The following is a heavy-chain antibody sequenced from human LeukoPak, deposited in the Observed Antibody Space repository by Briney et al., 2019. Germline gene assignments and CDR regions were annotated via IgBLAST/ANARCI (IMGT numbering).Heavy chain of an antibody. Sequence: PGGSLRLSCAASGFTFSSFSMNWVCQAPGKGLEWVSYISSGSGTIYYADSVKGRFTISRDNAKNSLFLQMNSLRAEDTALYYCVRDRDGSGYYYLYWGQGTLVTVSS. J-gene: IGHJ4*02. CDR2: ISSGSGTI. CDR3: VRDRDGSGYYYLY. D-gene: IGHD3-22*01. V-gene: IGHV3-48*01. CDR1: GFTFSSFS.